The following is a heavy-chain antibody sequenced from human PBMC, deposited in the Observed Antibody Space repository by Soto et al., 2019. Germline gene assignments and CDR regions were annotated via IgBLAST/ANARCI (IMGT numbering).Heavy chain of an antibody. CDR1: GYTFTSYA. D-gene: IGHD1-20*01. CDR2: INAGNGNT. Sequence: ASVKVSCKASGYTFTSYAMHWVRQAPGQRLEWMGWINAGNGNTKYSQKFQGRVTITRDTSASTAYMELSSLRSEDTAVYYCASYKVSTHAFDIWGQGTMVTVSS. V-gene: IGHV1-3*01. J-gene: IGHJ3*02. CDR3: ASYKVSTHAFDI.